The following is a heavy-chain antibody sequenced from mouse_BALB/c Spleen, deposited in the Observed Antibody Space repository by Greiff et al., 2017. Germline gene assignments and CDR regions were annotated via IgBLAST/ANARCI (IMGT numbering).Heavy chain of an antibody. J-gene: IGHJ4*01. CDR3: ARTRRGYAMDY. CDR1: GYTFTDYN. CDR2: INPYNDYT. V-gene: IGHV1-18*01. Sequence: VQLKQSGPELVKPGASVKIPCKASGYTFTDYNMDWVKQSHGKSLEWIGDINPYNDYTSYNQKFKGKATLTVDKSSSTAYMELSSLTSEDSAVYYCARTRRGYAMDYWGQGTSVTVSS. D-gene: IGHD2-12*01.